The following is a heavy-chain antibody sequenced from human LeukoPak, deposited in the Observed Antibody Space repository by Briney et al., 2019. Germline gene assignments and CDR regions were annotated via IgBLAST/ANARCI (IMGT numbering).Heavy chain of an antibody. CDR1: GGSISSYY. Sequence: SETLSLTCTVSGGSISSYYWSWIRQPAGKGLEWIGRIYTSGSTNYNPSLKSRVTMSVDTSKNQFSLKLSSVTAADTAVYYCASGNRRYFDWFRPHDAFDIWGQGTMVTVSS. D-gene: IGHD3-9*01. CDR3: ASGNRRYFDWFRPHDAFDI. J-gene: IGHJ3*02. CDR2: IYTSGST. V-gene: IGHV4-4*07.